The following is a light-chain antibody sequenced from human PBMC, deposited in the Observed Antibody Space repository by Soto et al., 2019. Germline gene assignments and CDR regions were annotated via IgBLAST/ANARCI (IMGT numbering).Light chain of an antibody. V-gene: IGLV2-14*03. CDR3: SSFTSSSTLVV. Sequence: QSVLTQPASVSGSPGQSITISCTGTSSDVGGYNYVSWYQQHPGKAPKLMIYDVSNRPSVVSNRFSGSKSGNTASLTISGLHAEDEADYYCSSFTSSSTLVVFGTGTKLTVL. CDR2: DVS. J-gene: IGLJ1*01. CDR1: SSDVGGYNY.